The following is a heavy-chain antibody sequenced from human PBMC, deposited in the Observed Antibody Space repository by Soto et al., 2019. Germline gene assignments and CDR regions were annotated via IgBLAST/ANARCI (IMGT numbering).Heavy chain of an antibody. D-gene: IGHD5-12*01. J-gene: IGHJ5*02. Sequence: PSETLSLTCTVSGGSISSSSYYWGWIRQPPGKGLEWIGSIYYSGSTYYNPSLKSRVTISVDTSKNQFSLKLSSVTAADTAVYYCARPRGYSGYDQWGQGTLVTVSS. CDR1: GGSISSSSYY. CDR3: ARPRGYSGYDQ. V-gene: IGHV4-39*01. CDR2: IYYSGST.